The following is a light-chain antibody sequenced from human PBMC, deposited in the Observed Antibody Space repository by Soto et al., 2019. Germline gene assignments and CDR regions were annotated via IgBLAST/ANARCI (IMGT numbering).Light chain of an antibody. CDR2: DAY. V-gene: IGKV3-11*01. J-gene: IGKJ4*01. CDR1: QSVDRY. CDR3: QQFESHLIT. Sequence: ETATLSCRASQSVDRYVAWYHQKVGQAPRLLIYDAYTRATGVGARFTGSGSATDFSLTITCLQPEDFTPYYCQQFESHLITSAGGGKVAIK.